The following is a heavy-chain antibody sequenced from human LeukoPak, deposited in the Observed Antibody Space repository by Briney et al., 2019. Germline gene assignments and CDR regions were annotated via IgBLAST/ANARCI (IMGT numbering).Heavy chain of an antibody. Sequence: KSSETLSLTCTVSGGSISSYYWSWIRQPAGKGLEWIGRIYTSGNTIYNPSLRSRVTMSVDTSKNQFSLQLNSVTPEDTAVYYCARRLVTTDYGMDVWGQGTTVTVSS. CDR2: IYTSGNT. V-gene: IGHV4-4*07. CDR3: ARRLVTTDYGMDV. D-gene: IGHD2-21*02. J-gene: IGHJ6*02. CDR1: GGSISSYY.